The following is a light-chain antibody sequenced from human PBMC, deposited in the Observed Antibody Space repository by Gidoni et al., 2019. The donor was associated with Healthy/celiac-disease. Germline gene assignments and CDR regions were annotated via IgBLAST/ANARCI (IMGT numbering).Light chain of an antibody. J-gene: IGLJ3*02. Sequence: SYELTQPSSVSVSPGQTARITCSGDVLAKKYARWFQQKPGQAPVLVIYRDNERPSGIPERFSGSSSGTTVTLTISGAQVEDEADYYCYSATDNNPWVFGGGTTLTVL. CDR2: RDN. CDR1: VLAKKY. CDR3: YSATDNNPWV. V-gene: IGLV3-27*01.